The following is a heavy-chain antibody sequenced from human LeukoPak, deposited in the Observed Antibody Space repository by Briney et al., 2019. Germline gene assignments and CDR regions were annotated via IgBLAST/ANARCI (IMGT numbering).Heavy chain of an antibody. V-gene: IGHV4-61*01. CDR3: ARGGDSGSYPLDY. J-gene: IGHJ4*02. CDR2: IYSSGST. Sequence: SETLSLTCSVSGGSVSSDSYFWNWVRQPPGKGLEWIGYIYSSGSTNYNRSLKSRVTISLDTSKNQFSLKLSSVTAADTAVYYCARGGDSGSYPLDYWGQGTLVTVSS. D-gene: IGHD1-26*01. CDR1: GGSVSSDSYF.